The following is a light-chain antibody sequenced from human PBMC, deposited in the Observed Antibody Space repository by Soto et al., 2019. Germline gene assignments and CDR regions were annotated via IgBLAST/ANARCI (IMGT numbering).Light chain of an antibody. CDR3: SSSTDTDTLVI. CDR1: SSDVGSYNL. J-gene: IGLJ2*01. Sequence: QSALTQPASVSGSPGQSITISCTGTSSDVGSYNLVSWYQQHPGKAPKLMIYEVSNRPSGVSSRFSGSKSGNTASLTISGLQTEDEASYYCSSSTDTDTLVIFGGGTQLTVL. V-gene: IGLV2-14*02. CDR2: EVS.